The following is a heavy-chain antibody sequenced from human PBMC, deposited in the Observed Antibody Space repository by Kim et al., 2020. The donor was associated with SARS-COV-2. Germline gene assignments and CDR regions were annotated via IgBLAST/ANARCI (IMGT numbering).Heavy chain of an antibody. J-gene: IGHJ6*02. V-gene: IGHV1-2*02. D-gene: IGHD3-16*01. CDR1: GYTFTGYY. Sequence: ASVKVSCKASGYTFTGYYMHWVRQAPGQGLEWMGWINPNSGGTNYAQKFQGRVTMTRDTSISTAYMELSRLRSDDTAVYYCARAGGWGNYYYYYGMDVWGQGTTVTVSS. CDR2: INPNSGGT. CDR3: ARAGGWGNYYYYYGMDV.